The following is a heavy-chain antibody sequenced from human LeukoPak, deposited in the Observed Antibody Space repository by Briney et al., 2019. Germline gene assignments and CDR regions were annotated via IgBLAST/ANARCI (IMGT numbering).Heavy chain of an antibody. J-gene: IGHJ4*02. CDR1: GFTFSSYS. D-gene: IGHD6-19*01. V-gene: IGHV3-48*01. CDR2: ISSSSSTI. CDR3: ARCVAVAGKGCYFDY. Sequence: PGGSLRLSCAASGFTFSSYSMNWVRQAPGKGLEWVSYISSSSSTIYYADSVKGRYTISRDNAKNSLYLQMNSLRAEDTAVYYCARCVAVAGKGCYFDYWGQGTLVTVSS.